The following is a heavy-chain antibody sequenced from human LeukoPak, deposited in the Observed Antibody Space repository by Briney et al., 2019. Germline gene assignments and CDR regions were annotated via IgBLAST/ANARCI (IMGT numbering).Heavy chain of an antibody. V-gene: IGHV3-43*02. D-gene: IGHD2-21*02. CDR1: GFTFDEYA. CDR2: ISGDGGST. Sequence: PGGSLRLSCAASGFTFDEYAMHWVRQAPGKGLEWVSLISGDGGSTYYADSVKGRFTISGDNSKNSLYLQMNSLRTEDTALYYCAKDLGDCGGDCYTAFDIWGQGTMVTVSS. J-gene: IGHJ3*02. CDR3: AKDLGDCGGDCYTAFDI.